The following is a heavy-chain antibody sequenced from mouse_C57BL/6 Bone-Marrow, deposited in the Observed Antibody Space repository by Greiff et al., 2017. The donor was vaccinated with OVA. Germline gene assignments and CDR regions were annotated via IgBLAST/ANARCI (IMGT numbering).Heavy chain of an antibody. J-gene: IGHJ4*01. CDR2: IYPGDGDT. CDR3: ARWDYGSTGDYAMDY. Sequence: VKLQESGPELVKPGASVKISCKASGYAFSSSWMNWVKQRPGKGLEWIGRIYPGDGDTNYNGKFKGKATLTADKSSSTAYMQLSSLTSEDSAVYFCARWDYGSTGDYAMDYWGQGTSVTVSS. CDR1: GYAFSSSW. D-gene: IGHD1-1*01. V-gene: IGHV1-82*01.